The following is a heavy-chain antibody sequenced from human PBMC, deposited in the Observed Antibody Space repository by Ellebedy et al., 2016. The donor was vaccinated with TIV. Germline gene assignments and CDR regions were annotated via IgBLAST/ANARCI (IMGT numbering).Heavy chain of an antibody. D-gene: IGHD2-2*01. J-gene: IGHJ4*01. V-gene: IGHV3-15*01. CDR1: GFPFSSAW. CDR3: TTDACARTSCRYQDFDY. CDR2: IKPKNDGETK. Sequence: GESLKISCAASGFPFSSAWMSWVRQLPGKGLEWVARIKPKNDGETKDYLAPLKVRRFTISRDDSRNTVYLQVNRLQAEDSAVYYCTTDACARTSCRYQDFDYWGRGALVTVSS.